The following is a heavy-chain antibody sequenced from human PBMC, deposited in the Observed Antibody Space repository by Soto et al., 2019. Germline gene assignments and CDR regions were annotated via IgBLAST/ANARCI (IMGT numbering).Heavy chain of an antibody. D-gene: IGHD3-22*01. V-gene: IGHV1-8*01. J-gene: IGHJ4*02. CDR2: MNPNSGNT. CDR3: ARGYGGGYYDSSAPGY. CDR1: GYTLTSYD. Sequence: GXSVKVSCKASGYTLTSYDIYWVRRATGQGLEWMGWMNPNSGNTGYAQKFQGRVTMTRNTSISTAYMELSSLRSEDTAVYYCARGYGGGYYDSSAPGYWGQGTLVTVSS.